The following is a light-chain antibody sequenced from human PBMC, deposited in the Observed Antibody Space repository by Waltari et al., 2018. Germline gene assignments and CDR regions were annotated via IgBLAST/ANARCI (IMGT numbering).Light chain of an antibody. CDR3: QHRSDWPLT. CDR1: ESVSRY. J-gene: IGKJ4*01. V-gene: IGKV3-11*01. CDR2: EAS. Sequence: IVLTQSPATLSLSPGERATLSCRASESVSRYLAWYQQKPGQAPRLLIYEASNRATGIPARFSGSGSGTDFTLTISSLVPEEFAVYYCQHRSDWPLTFGGGTKVEIK.